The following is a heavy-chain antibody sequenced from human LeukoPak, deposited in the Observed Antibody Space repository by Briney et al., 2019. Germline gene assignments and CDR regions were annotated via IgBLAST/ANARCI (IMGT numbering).Heavy chain of an antibody. Sequence: SETLSLICAVSGYSISSGYFWACIRQPPGKALEWIGSISHSGSSYSKPSLTSRVIISVDTSNNQFSLKLTSVTAADTATYYCARLWGFSHGHSDYWGQGTLVTVSS. V-gene: IGHV4-38-2*01. CDR2: ISHSGSS. CDR3: ARLWGFSHGHSDY. J-gene: IGHJ4*02. CDR1: GYSISSGYF. D-gene: IGHD5-18*01.